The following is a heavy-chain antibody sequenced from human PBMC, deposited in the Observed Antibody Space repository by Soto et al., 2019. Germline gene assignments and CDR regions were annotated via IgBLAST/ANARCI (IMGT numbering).Heavy chain of an antibody. CDR3: AKGSSGSSVDDAFDL. V-gene: IGHV3-23*01. J-gene: IGHJ3*01. CDR2: ISGSGGST. Sequence: EVQLLESGGGLVQPGGSLRLSCAASGFTFSSYAMSWVRQAPGKGLEWVSAISGSGGSTYYADSVKGRFTISSENSKNPLYLKMNSLRAEDTAVYYCAKGSSGSSVDDAFDLWGQGTMVTVSS. D-gene: IGHD1-26*01. CDR1: GFTFSSYA.